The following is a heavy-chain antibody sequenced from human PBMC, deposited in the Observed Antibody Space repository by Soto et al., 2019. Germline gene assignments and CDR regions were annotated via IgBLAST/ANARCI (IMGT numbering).Heavy chain of an antibody. CDR3: ARIPRSYSGTYTYFDY. D-gene: IGHD1-26*01. CDR1: GFSLSTGGMC. J-gene: IGHJ4*02. V-gene: IGHV2-70*11. CDR2: IDWDDDK. Sequence: SGPTLVNPTQTLTLTCTFSGFSLSTGGMCVSWIRQPPGKALEWLARIDWDDDKYYSTSLKTRLTISKDTSKNQVVLTMTNMDPVDTATYYCARIPRSYSGTYTYFDYWGQGTLVTVSS.